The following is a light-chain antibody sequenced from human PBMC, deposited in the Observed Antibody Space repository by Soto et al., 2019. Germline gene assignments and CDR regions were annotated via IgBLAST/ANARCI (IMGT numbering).Light chain of an antibody. CDR1: QSVLYSSNNKNY. J-gene: IGKJ1*01. Sequence: DIVITQSPYSLAVSVGERATVNCKSSQSVLYSSNNKNYLAWYQQKPGQPPKLLIYWASTRESGVPDRFSGSGSGTDFTLTISSLQAEDVAVYYCQQYYSTPRTFGQGTKVDIK. V-gene: IGKV4-1*01. CDR2: WAS. CDR3: QQYYSTPRT.